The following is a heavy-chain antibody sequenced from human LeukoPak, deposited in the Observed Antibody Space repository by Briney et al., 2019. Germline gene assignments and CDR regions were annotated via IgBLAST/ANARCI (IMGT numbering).Heavy chain of an antibody. Sequence: PGGSLRLSCAASGFTFGSYAMHWVRQAPGKGLEWVAVMSSGGINKYYADSVKGRFTISRDNSKNTLYLQMNSLRAEDTAMYYCGRDRYYDILTGYGWFDPRGQGTLVTVSS. V-gene: IGHV3-30*04. D-gene: IGHD3-9*01. CDR2: MSSGGINK. CDR1: GFTFGSYA. J-gene: IGHJ5*02. CDR3: GRDRYYDILTGYGWFDP.